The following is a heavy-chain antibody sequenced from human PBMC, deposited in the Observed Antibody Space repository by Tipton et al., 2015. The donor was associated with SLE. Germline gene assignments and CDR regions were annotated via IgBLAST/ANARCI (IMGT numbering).Heavy chain of an antibody. D-gene: IGHD3/OR15-3a*01. V-gene: IGHV3-20*04. Sequence: GSLRLSCAASGFTFDDYGMSWVRQAPGKGLEWVSGINWIGSTTGYADSVKGRFSISRDNAKNSLYLQMNSLRAEDTALYYCTRDDFWTSYARYGMDVWGQGTTVTVSS. J-gene: IGHJ6*02. CDR2: INWIGSTT. CDR3: TRDDFWTSYARYGMDV. CDR1: GFTFDDYG.